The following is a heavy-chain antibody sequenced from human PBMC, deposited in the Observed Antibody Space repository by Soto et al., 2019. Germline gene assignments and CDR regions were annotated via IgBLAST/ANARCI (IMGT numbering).Heavy chain of an antibody. CDR1: GGTFSSYA. CDR3: AVYSGSFPWAFDI. Sequence: GASVKVSCKASGGTFSSYAISWVRQAPGQGLEWMGWISVYNGNTNYAQKLQGRLTMTTDTSTSTAYMELRSLRSDDTAVYYCAVYSGSFPWAFDIWGQGTMVTVSS. J-gene: IGHJ3*02. D-gene: IGHD1-26*01. CDR2: ISVYNGNT. V-gene: IGHV1-18*01.